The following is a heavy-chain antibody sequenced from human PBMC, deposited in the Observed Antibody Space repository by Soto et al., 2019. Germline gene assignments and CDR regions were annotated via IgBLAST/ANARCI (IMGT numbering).Heavy chain of an antibody. CDR1: GFTFSSYA. Sequence: PGGSLRLSCAASGFTFSSYAMSWVRQAPGKGLEWVSAISGSGGSTYYADSVKGRLTISRDNSKNTLYLQMNSLRAEDTAVYYCAKEGCWICSSTSSSDWFDPWGQGTLVTVSS. D-gene: IGHD2-2*01. V-gene: IGHV3-23*01. CDR2: ISGSGGST. J-gene: IGHJ5*02. CDR3: AKEGCWICSSTSSSDWFDP.